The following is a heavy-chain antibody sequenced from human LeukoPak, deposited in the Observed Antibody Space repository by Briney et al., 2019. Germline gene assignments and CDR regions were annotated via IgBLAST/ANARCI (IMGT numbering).Heavy chain of an antibody. CDR2: ISGSGGST. CDR3: AKDTGVYSSGPYYYYGMDV. V-gene: IGHV3-23*01. J-gene: IGHJ6*02. CDR1: GFTFSSYA. Sequence: QTGGSLRLSCAASGFTFSSYAMSWVRQAPGKGLEWVSAISGSGGSTYYADSVKGRFTISRNNSKNTLYLPMNRLRAEETAVYYCAKDTGVYSSGPYYYYGMDVWGQGTTVTVSS. D-gene: IGHD6-19*01.